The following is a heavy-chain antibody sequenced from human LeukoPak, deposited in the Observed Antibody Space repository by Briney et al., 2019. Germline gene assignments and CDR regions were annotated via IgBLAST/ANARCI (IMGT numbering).Heavy chain of an antibody. CDR2: ISSSGGTI. V-gene: IGHV3-48*03. D-gene: IGHD3-10*02. CDR1: GFTFSSYE. Sequence: PGGSLRLSCAASGFTFSSYEMNWVRQAPGKGLEWVSYISSSGGTIYYADSVKGRFTISRDNAKNSLYLQMNSLRAEDTADYCAELGITMIGGVWGKGTTVTISS. CDR3: AELGITMIGGV. J-gene: IGHJ6*04.